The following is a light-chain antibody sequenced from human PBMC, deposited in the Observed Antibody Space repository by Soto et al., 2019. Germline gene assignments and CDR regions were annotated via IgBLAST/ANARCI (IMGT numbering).Light chain of an antibody. V-gene: IGKV1-39*01. Sequence: DIQMTQSPSSLSASVGDRVTITCRASQSITTYLNWYRQKPGKAPKLLIYAASSLQSGVPSRFSGSGSETEFTLSISSLQPEDFATYYCQQFNTSPWTFGQGTKVEIK. J-gene: IGKJ1*01. CDR3: QQFNTSPWT. CDR2: AAS. CDR1: QSITTY.